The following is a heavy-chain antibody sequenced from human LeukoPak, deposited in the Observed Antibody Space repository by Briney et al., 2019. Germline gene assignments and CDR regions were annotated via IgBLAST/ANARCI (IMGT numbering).Heavy chain of an antibody. D-gene: IGHD6-13*01. Sequence: GGSLRLSCEASGFTFSTYAMSWVRQAPGKGLDWFSAVSGSGDFTYYADSVKGRFTISRDNSKNTLYLQMNSLRAEDTALYYCSRHASTRGAGAGTEYFQHWGQGTLVTVSS. CDR1: GFTFSTYA. CDR2: VSGSGDFT. CDR3: SRHASTRGAGAGTEYFQH. V-gene: IGHV3-23*01. J-gene: IGHJ1*01.